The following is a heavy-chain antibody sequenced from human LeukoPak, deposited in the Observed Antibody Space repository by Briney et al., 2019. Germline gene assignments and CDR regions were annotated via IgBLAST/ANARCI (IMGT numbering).Heavy chain of an antibody. Sequence: PGESLKISCEGSGYSFTSYWIAWVRQKPGKGLEWMGIIYPGGSDTRYSPSFQGQVTISADKSISTAYLQWSSLKASDTAMYYCARLVYYDSNGHLDYWGQGTLVTVSS. CDR1: GYSFTSYW. CDR2: IYPGGSDT. V-gene: IGHV5-51*01. J-gene: IGHJ4*02. CDR3: ARLVYYDSNGHLDY. D-gene: IGHD3-22*01.